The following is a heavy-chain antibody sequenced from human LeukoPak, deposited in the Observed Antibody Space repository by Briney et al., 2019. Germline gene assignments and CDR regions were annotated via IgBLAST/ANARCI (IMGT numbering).Heavy chain of an antibody. CDR1: GFTFSSYA. J-gene: IGHJ4*02. Sequence: GGSLRLSCAASGFTFSSYAMSWVRQAPGKGLEWVSAISGSGGSTYYADSVKGRFTISRDNSKNTLYLQMNSLRAEDTAVYYCAKVSIIAVAARGYFDYWGQGTLVTVSS. CDR3: AKVSIIAVAARGYFDY. V-gene: IGHV3-23*01. D-gene: IGHD6-19*01. CDR2: ISGSGGST.